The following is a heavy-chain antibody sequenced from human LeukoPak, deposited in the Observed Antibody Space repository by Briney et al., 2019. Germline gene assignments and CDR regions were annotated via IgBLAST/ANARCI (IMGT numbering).Heavy chain of an antibody. J-gene: IGHJ4*02. CDR2: IYYSGST. CDR1: GGSISSSSYY. CDR3: AIHSGSYDFFDY. D-gene: IGHD1-26*01. Sequence: SETLSLTCTFSGGSISSSSYYWGWIRQPPGKGLEWIGSIYYSGSTYYNPSLKSRVTISVDTSKNQFSLKLSSVTAADTAVYYCAIHSGSYDFFDYWGQGTLVTVS. V-gene: IGHV4-39*01.